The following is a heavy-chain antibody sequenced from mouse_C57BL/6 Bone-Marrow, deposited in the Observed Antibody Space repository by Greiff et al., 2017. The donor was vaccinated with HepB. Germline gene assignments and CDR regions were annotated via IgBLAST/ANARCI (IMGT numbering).Heavy chain of an antibody. J-gene: IGHJ2*01. CDR2: IRNKANGYTT. CDR1: GFTFTDYY. CDR3: ARWIYYDYDDYFDY. V-gene: IGHV7-3*01. Sequence: EVQLVESGGGLVQPGGSLSLSCAASGFTFTDYYMSWVRQPPGKALEWLGFIRNKANGYTTEYSATVKGRFTIARDNSQSILYLHMNAMRAEDSATYYCARWIYYDYDDYFDYWGQGTTLTVSS. D-gene: IGHD2-4*01.